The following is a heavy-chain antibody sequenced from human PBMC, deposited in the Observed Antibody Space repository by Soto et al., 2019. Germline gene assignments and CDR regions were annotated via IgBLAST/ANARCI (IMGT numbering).Heavy chain of an antibody. CDR3: ARSNSRRRLAY. V-gene: IGHV4-34*01. J-gene: IGHJ4*02. Sequence: SETLSLTCAVYGGSFSGYYWSWIRQPPGKGLEWIGEINHSGSTNYNPSLKSRVTTSVDTSKNQFSLKLSSVTAADTAVYYCARSNSRRRLAYWGQGTLVTVSS. CDR2: INHSGST. D-gene: IGHD3-22*01. CDR1: GGSFSGYY.